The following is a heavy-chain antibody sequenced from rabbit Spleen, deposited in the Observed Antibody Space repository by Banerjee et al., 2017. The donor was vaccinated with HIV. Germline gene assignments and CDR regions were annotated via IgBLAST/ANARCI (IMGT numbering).Heavy chain of an antibody. CDR1: GFSFSSGYY. CDR3: ARTGSADYRSYFNL. V-gene: IGHV1S40*01. CDR2: IYGGSSIDT. D-gene: IGHD1-1*01. Sequence: QSLEESGGDLVKPGASLTLTCTASGFSFSSGYYMCWVRQASGKGLEWIACIYGGSSIDTYYASWAKGRFTISKTSSTTVTLQMTSLTAADTATYFCARTGSADYRSYFNLWGPGTLVTVS. J-gene: IGHJ4*01.